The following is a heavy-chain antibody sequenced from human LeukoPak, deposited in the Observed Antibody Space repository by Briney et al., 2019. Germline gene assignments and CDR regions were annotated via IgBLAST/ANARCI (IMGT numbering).Heavy chain of an antibody. V-gene: IGHV4-39*07. CDR1: GGSISSSSYY. CDR2: IYYSGST. D-gene: IGHD5-18*01. CDR3: ARALRGYSYGYAFDY. J-gene: IGHJ4*02. Sequence: PSETLSLTCTVSGGSISSSSYYWGWIRQPPGKGLEWIGSIYYSGSTYYNPSLKSRVTISVDTSKNQFSLKLSSVTAADTAVYYCARALRGYSYGYAFDYWGQGTLVTVSS.